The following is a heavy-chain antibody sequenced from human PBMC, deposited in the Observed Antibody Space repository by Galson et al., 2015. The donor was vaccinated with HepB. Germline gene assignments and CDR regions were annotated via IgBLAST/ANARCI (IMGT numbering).Heavy chain of an antibody. CDR1: GFTFTNYA. CDR2: ISFDGSYK. J-gene: IGHJ4*02. V-gene: IGHV3-30-3*01. D-gene: IGHD3-3*02. Sequence: SLRLSCAASGFTFTNYAMHWVRQAPGKGLEWVAVISFDGSYKYYADSVKGRFTISRDNSKNTLYLQMSSLRAEDTAVFYCARDSLRSRGIRITPTTIAFWGQGTLVTVSS. CDR3: ARDSLRSRGIRITPTTIAF.